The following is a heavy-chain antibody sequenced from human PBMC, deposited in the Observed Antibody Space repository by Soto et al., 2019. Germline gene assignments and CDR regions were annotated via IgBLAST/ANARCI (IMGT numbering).Heavy chain of an antibody. J-gene: IGHJ6*03. D-gene: IGHD1-7*01. CDR1: GFTFSSYG. V-gene: IGHV3-30*18. CDR2: ISYDGSNK. Sequence: PGGSLRLSCAASGFTFSSYGMHWVRQAPGKGLEWVAVISYDGSNKYYADSVKGRFTISRDNSKNTLYLQMNSLRAEDTAVYYCAKSKLELQSLYYYYYMDVWGKGTTVTVSS. CDR3: AKSKLELQSLYYYYYMDV.